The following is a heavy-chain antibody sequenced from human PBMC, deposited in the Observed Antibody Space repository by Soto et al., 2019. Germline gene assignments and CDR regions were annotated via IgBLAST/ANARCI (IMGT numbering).Heavy chain of an antibody. J-gene: IGHJ4*02. D-gene: IGHD3-3*01. CDR3: ARLGGYYQALDH. CDR1: DGSFSGYY. CDR2: VNHDETS. Sequence: PSETLSLTCAVHDGSFSGYYWDWIRQPPGKGLEWIGEVNHDETSNSNPSLKSRVTISVDTSKNQFSLRLTSVTAADTAVYYCARLGGYYQALDHWSQGTLVT. V-gene: IGHV4-34*01.